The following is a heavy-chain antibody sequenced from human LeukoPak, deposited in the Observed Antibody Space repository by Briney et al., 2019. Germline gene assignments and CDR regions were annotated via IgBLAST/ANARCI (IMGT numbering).Heavy chain of an antibody. CDR1: GFTFSSYG. CDR2: IWYDGSNK. V-gene: IGHV3-30*19. D-gene: IGHD5-18*01. CDR3: AREGESVGYLIPGYYYYGMDV. J-gene: IGHJ6*02. Sequence: PGGSLRLSCAASGFTFSSYGMHWVRQAPGKGLEWVAVIWYDGSNKYYADSVKGRFTISRDNSKNTLYLQMNSLRAEDTAVYYCAREGESVGYLIPGYYYYGMDVWGQGTTVTVSS.